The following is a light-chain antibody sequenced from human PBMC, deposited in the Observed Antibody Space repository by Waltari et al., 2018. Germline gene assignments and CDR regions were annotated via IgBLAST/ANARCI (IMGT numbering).Light chain of an antibody. V-gene: IGKV3-11*01. Sequence: EIVLTQSPATLSLSPGERATLSCRASQSVSSYLAWYQQKPGQAPRLLIYDASNRATGIPARFSGSGSGTDFTRTISSLEPEDFAVYYCQQRSNWPPWGFGQGTKVEIK. CDR2: DAS. J-gene: IGKJ1*01. CDR1: QSVSSY. CDR3: QQRSNWPPWG.